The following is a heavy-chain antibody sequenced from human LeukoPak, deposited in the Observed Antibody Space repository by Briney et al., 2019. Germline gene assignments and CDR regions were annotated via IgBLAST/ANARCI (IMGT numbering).Heavy chain of an antibody. CDR3: ARFAAGGSYYYYMDV. J-gene: IGHJ6*03. V-gene: IGHV3-23*01. D-gene: IGHD3-10*01. CDR1: GFTFSSYA. CDR2: ISSSGGST. Sequence: GGSLRLSCAASGFTFSSYALSWVRQAPGKGLEWVSSISSSGGSTFYADSVKGRFTISRDNAKNSLYLQMNSLRADDTAVYYCARFAAGGSYYYYMDVWGKGTTVTVSS.